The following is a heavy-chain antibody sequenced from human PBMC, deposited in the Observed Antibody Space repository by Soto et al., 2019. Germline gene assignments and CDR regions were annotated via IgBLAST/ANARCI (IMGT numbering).Heavy chain of an antibody. J-gene: IGHJ6*02. CDR3: ARDIESVTAKHFFYYYAMDV. Sequence: QVQLVQSGAELKKPGASVNISCTASGFTFSNYGLNWVRQAPGQGLEWMGWVSANNGHTNYAQNLQGRVSMTTDTSTSTAYMELRGLTFDDTAVYYCARDIESVTAKHFFYYYAMDVWGQGTTVTVSS. V-gene: IGHV1-18*01. CDR1: GFTFSNYG. CDR2: VSANNGHT. D-gene: IGHD2-8*01.